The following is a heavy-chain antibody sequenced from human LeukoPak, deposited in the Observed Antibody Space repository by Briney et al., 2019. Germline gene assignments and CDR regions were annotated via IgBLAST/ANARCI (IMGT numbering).Heavy chain of an antibody. J-gene: IGHJ4*02. V-gene: IGHV3-30*18. D-gene: IGHD6-19*01. CDR2: MSYDRTIK. Sequence: GGSLRLSCAASGFSFSNYGMHWVRQAPGKGLEWVAFMSYDRTIKYYADSVKGRFTISRDNSKNTLYLQMNSLRAEDTAVYYCAKDQPYSSGWYYDYWGQGTLVTVSS. CDR1: GFSFSNYG. CDR3: AKDQPYSSGWYYDY.